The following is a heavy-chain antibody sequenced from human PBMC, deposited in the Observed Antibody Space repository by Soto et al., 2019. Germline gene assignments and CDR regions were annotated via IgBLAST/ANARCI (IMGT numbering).Heavy chain of an antibody. V-gene: IGHV3-23*01. CDR3: AKLPPRGYPRGGYFDY. CDR2: ISGSGGST. Sequence: PGGSLRLSCAASGFTFSSYAMSWVRQAPGKGLEWVSAISGSGGSTYYADSVKGRFTISRDNSKNTLYLQMNSLRAEDTAVYYCAKLPPRGYPRGGYFDYWGQGTLVTVSS. D-gene: IGHD1-1*01. CDR1: GFTFSSYA. J-gene: IGHJ4*02.